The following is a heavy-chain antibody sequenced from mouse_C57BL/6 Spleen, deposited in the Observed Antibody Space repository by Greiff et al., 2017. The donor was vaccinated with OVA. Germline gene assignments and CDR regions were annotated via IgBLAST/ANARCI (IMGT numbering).Heavy chain of an antibody. CDR1: GYAFSSSW. CDR2: IYPGDGDT. Sequence: QVQLKQSGPELVKPGASVKISCKASGYAFSSSWMNWVKQRPGKGLEWIGRIYPGDGDTNYNGKFKGKATLTADKSSSTAYMQLSSLTSEDSAVYFCAGYYGSSPIFDYWGQGTTLTVSS. CDR3: AGYYGSSPIFDY. D-gene: IGHD1-1*01. V-gene: IGHV1-82*01. J-gene: IGHJ2*01.